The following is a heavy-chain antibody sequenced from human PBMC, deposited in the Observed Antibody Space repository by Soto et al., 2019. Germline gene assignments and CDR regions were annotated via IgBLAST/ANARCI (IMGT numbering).Heavy chain of an antibody. Sequence: ASVKVSCKASGYTFTSYGINWVRQAPGQGLGWMGWISAYNGNTNSAQKFQGRVTLTTDTSTTTAYMELRSLRSDDTAVYYCARDLNTVIREDYWGQGTLVTVSS. CDR3: ARDLNTVIREDY. D-gene: IGHD4-4*01. V-gene: IGHV1-18*01. CDR1: GYTFTSYG. CDR2: ISAYNGNT. J-gene: IGHJ4*02.